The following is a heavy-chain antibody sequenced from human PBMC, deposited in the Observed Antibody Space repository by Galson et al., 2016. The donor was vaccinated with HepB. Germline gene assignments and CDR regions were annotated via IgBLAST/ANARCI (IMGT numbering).Heavy chain of an antibody. V-gene: IGHV4-39*07. D-gene: IGHD5-24*01. Sequence: SETLSLTCSVSGGSLSSAAYYWGWIRQPPGEGLEWIGSVSYSGSNYYNLSLKSRATISVDTSKNQGSLKLGSVTAADTAFYYCAREWQARLWYFEHWGRGALVTVSS. CDR1: GGSLSSAAYY. CDR3: AREWQARLWYFEH. CDR2: VSYSGSN. J-gene: IGHJ2*01.